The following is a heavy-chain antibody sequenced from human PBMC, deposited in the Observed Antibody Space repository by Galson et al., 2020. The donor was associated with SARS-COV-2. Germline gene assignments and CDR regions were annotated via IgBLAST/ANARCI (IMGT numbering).Heavy chain of an antibody. V-gene: IGHV4-30-4*01. CDR1: GGPITSGVYY. CDR3: ARGGGYCSGGRCYPYHYGWDV. D-gene: IGHD2-15*01. Sequence: SETLSLTCTVSGGPITSGVYYWTWIRQTPGQGLEWIGYIYYTGSTHYNPPLPSRVTMSRDTSKNQFSLELRSVTAADTAVYYCARGGGYCSGGRCYPYHYGWDVWGQGTKVPVSS. CDR2: IYYTGST. J-gene: IGHJ6*02.